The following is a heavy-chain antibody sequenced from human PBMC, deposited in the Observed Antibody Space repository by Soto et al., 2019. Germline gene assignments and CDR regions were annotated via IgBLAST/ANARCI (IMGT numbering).Heavy chain of an antibody. CDR3: RVTGVSEVDY. Sequence: QVQLVQSGAEVKKPGASVKVSCRTSGYTFSGFYIHWVRQAPGQGLESMGWIYPDSGGTDYAKKFQGRVTMTRDTSISTAYMELSRLRSDDTAVYYCRVTGVSEVDYWGQGTQVTVSS. J-gene: IGHJ4*02. CDR2: IYPDSGGT. CDR1: GYTFSGFY. D-gene: IGHD2-8*01. V-gene: IGHV1-2*02.